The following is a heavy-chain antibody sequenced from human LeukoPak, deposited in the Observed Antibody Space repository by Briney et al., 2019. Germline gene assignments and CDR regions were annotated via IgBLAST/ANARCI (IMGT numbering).Heavy chain of an antibody. CDR3: ANSPYDSSGYPQLEFDY. Sequence: GGSLRLSCAASGFTFSDYYMSWIRQAPGKGLEWVSYISSSGSTIYYADSVKGRFTISRDNAKNSLYLQMNSLRAEDTALYYCANSPYDSSGYPQLEFDYWGQGTLVTVSS. J-gene: IGHJ4*02. D-gene: IGHD3-22*01. CDR2: ISSSGSTI. V-gene: IGHV3-11*01. CDR1: GFTFSDYY.